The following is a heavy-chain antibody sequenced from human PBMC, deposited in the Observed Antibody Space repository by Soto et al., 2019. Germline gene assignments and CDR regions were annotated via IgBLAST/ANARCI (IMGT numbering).Heavy chain of an antibody. CDR1: GFAFSTYW. V-gene: IGHV3-7*01. Sequence: GGSLRLSCAASGFAFSTYWMNWVRQAPGKGLEWVANIKQDGSEKYYVDSVKGRFAISRDNAKDSLFLQMNNLRAEDTAVYYCVRDWSTFWGMDVWGQGTTVTVSS. CDR2: IKQDGSEK. CDR3: VRDWSTFWGMDV. J-gene: IGHJ6*02.